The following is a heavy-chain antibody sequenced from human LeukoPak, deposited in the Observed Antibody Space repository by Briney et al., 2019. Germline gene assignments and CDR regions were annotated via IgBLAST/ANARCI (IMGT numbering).Heavy chain of an antibody. CDR1: GGSISSYY. Sequence: PSETLSLTCTVSGGSISSYYWSWIRQPPGKGLGWIGYIYYSGSTNYNPSLKSRVTISVDTSKNQFSLKLSSVTAADAAVNYCSSGTSYYAFWSGIANWGQGTLVTVSS. V-gene: IGHV4-59*01. D-gene: IGHD3-3*01. CDR3: SSGTSYYAFWSGIAN. J-gene: IGHJ4*02. CDR2: IYYSGST.